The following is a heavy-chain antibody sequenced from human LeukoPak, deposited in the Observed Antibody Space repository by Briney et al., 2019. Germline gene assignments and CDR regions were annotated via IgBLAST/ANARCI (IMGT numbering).Heavy chain of an antibody. V-gene: IGHV1-8*03. Sequence: GASVKVSCKSSGYTFTSYDINRVRQATGQGLEWMGWMNPNSGNTGYAQKFQGRVTITRNTSISTAYMELSSLRSEDTAVYYCARGRWELTPYYYYYMDVWGKGTTVTVSS. CDR3: ARGRWELTPYYYYYMDV. D-gene: IGHD1-26*01. CDR1: GYTFTSYD. CDR2: MNPNSGNT. J-gene: IGHJ6*03.